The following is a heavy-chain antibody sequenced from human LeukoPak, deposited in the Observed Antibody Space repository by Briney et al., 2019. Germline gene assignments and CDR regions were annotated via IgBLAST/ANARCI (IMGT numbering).Heavy chain of an antibody. CDR1: GYSFTSYW. D-gene: IGHD6-6*01. CDR2: IYPGDSDT. CDR3: ARGEAALSWFDP. V-gene: IGHV5-51*01. J-gene: IGHJ5*02. Sequence: GESLKISRKGSGYSFTSYWIGWVRQMPGKGLEWMGIIYPGDSDTKYSPSFQGQVTISADKSITTAYLQWSSLKASDTALYYCARGEAALSWFDPWGQGTLVTVSS.